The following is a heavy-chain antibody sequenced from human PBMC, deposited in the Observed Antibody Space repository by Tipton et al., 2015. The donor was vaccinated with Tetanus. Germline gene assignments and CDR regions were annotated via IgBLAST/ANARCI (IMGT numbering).Heavy chain of an antibody. D-gene: IGHD5-18*01. CDR1: GGLITTGGYS. CDR3: VRGRGLGAYSFGFEY. CDR2: IYQTDST. J-gene: IGHJ4*02. V-gene: IGHV4-30-2*01. Sequence: LRLSCTVSGGLITTGGYSWGWIRQPPGQGLEWIGYIYQTDSTYYSPSLRSRLTISINRSKNQFSLKLTSVTAADTAVYYCVRGRGLGAYSFGFEYWGRGTPVSVSS.